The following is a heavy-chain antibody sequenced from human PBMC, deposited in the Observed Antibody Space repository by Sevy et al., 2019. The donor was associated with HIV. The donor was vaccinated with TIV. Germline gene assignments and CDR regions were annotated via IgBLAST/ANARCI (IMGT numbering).Heavy chain of an antibody. J-gene: IGHJ1*01. V-gene: IGHV1-18*01. CDR3: ARSPSGSQGPGQYFQH. D-gene: IGHD1-26*01. CDR2: ISRYNT. CDR1: GYTFINYG. Sequence: ASVKVSCKASGYTFINYGITWVRQAPGQGLEWMGWISRYNTNYAQKLQGRVTMTTDTSTSTVYMELRGLSSDDTAVYYCARSPSGSQGPGQYFQHWGQGTLVTVSS.